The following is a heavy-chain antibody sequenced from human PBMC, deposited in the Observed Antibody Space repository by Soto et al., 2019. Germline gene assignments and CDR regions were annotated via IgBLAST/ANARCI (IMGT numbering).Heavy chain of an antibody. CDR2: INHSGST. CDR3: ARGQVIVLMVYAPIYYFDY. Sequence: QVQLQQWGAGLLKPSETLSLTCAVYGGSFSGYYWSWIRQPPGKGLEWIGEINHSGSTNYNPSLKSRVTISVDTSKNQFSLKLSSVTAADTAVYYCARGQVIVLMVYAPIYYFDYWGQGTLVTVSS. CDR1: GGSFSGYY. V-gene: IGHV4-34*01. D-gene: IGHD2-8*01. J-gene: IGHJ4*02.